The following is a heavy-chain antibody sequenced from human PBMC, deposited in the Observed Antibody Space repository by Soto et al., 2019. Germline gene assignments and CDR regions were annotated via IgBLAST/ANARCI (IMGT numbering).Heavy chain of an antibody. Sequence: EVQLLESGGGLVQPGGSLRLSCAASGFTFSSYAMSWVRQAPGKGLEWVSAISGSGGSTYYADSVKGRFTISRDNSKNTLHLQMNSLRAEDTAVYYCAMSYDYVWGSYPQQRWGQGTLVTVSS. D-gene: IGHD3-16*02. CDR3: AMSYDYVWGSYPQQR. V-gene: IGHV3-23*01. CDR2: ISGSGGST. J-gene: IGHJ4*02. CDR1: GFTFSSYA.